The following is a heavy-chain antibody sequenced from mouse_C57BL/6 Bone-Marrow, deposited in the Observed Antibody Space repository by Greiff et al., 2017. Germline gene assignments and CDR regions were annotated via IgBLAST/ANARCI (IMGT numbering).Heavy chain of an antibody. CDR3: AYYYED. Sequence: QVQLQQSGAELAKPGASVKLSCKASGYTFTSYWMHWVKQRPGQGLEWIGYINPSSGYTKYNQKFKDKATLTADKSSRTAYMQLSSLTYEDSAVYYCAYYYEDWGTGTTVTVSS. J-gene: IGHJ1*03. CDR1: GYTFTSYW. V-gene: IGHV1-7*01. CDR2: INPSSGYT.